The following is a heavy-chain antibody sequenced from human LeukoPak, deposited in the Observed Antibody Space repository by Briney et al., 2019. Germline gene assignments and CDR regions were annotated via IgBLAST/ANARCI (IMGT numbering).Heavy chain of an antibody. CDR2: INPNDGDT. D-gene: IGHD2-2*01. CDR1: GYTFTDYY. V-gene: IGHV1-2*06. J-gene: IGHJ4*02. Sequence: ASVKVSCKASGYTFTDYYMHWVRQAPGQGFEWMGRINPNDGDTNYAQKFQGRVTMTRDTSISTAHMEVSRLRSDDTAVYYCARANFLYCSSTTCLFDYWGQGTLVTVSS. CDR3: ARANFLYCSSTTCLFDY.